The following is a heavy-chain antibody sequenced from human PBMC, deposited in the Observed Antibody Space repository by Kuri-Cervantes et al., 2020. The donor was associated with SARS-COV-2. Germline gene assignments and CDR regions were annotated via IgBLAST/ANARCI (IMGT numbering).Heavy chain of an antibody. CDR2: MNPNSGNT. V-gene: IGHV1-8*02. CDR3: AVNCGGDCYLPYYYYGMDV. Sequence: ASVKVSCKASGYTFTSYAMHWVRQATGQGLEWMGWMNPNSGNTGYAQKFQGRVTMTRNTSISTAYMELSSLRSEDTAVYYCAVNCGGDCYLPYYYYGMDVWGQGTTVTVSS. CDR1: GYTFTSYA. J-gene: IGHJ6*02. D-gene: IGHD2-21*02.